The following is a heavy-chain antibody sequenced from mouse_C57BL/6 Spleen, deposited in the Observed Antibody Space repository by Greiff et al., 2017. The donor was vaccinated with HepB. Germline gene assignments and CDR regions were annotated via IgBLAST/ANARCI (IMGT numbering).Heavy chain of an antibody. V-gene: IGHV1-42*01. CDR1: GYSFTGYY. J-gene: IGHJ4*01. CDR2: INPSTGGT. D-gene: IGHD3-3*01. CDR3: ASGDGAMDY. Sequence: EVQLQQSGPELVKPGASVKISCKASGYSFTGYYMNWVKQSPEQSLEWIGEINPSTGGTTYNQKFKAKATLPGDKSSSTAYMQLKSRTAEDSAVYYCASGDGAMDYWGQGTSVTVSS.